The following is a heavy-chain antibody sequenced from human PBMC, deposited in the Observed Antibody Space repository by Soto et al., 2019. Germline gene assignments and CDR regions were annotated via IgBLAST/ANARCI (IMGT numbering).Heavy chain of an antibody. V-gene: IGHV3-48*02. J-gene: IGHJ4*02. Sequence: EVQLVESGGGLVQPGGSLRLSCVASGFTFSSYAMNWVRQAPGKGLAWVSYISSGRPTIQYADSVEGRFTISRDNAKNSLYLQMNSLRDEDTAVYYCARGGAARPDYWGQGTLVTVSS. D-gene: IGHD6-6*01. CDR2: ISSGRPTI. CDR1: GFTFSSYA. CDR3: ARGGAARPDY.